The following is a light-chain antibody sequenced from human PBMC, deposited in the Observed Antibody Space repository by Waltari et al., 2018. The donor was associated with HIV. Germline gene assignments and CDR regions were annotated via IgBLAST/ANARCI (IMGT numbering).Light chain of an antibody. V-gene: IGLV1-44*01. CDR2: RDN. CDR1: SSNIRSNS. CDR3: AAWDDSLNGHV. J-gene: IGLJ1*01. Sequence: QSVLTQPPSASGTPGQRVTISCSGSSSNIRSNSVNWYQQLPGTAPKLLTYRDNQRPSGVPDRFSGSKSGTSASLAISGLQSEDEADYYCAAWDDSLNGHVFGTGTQVTV.